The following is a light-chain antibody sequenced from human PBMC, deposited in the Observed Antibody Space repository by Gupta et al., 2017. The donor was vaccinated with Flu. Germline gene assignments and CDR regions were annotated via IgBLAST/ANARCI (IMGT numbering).Light chain of an antibody. J-gene: IGKJ4*01. CDR2: DAS. CDR1: QSVSSS. Sequence: EIVLTQSPATLSLSPGERATLSCRASQSVSSSLAWYQQKPGQAPRLPIYDASNRATGIPARFSGSGFGTDFTLTISSLEPEDFAVYYCQQRSNWPPLTFGGGTKVEIK. CDR3: QQRSNWPPLT. V-gene: IGKV3-11*01.